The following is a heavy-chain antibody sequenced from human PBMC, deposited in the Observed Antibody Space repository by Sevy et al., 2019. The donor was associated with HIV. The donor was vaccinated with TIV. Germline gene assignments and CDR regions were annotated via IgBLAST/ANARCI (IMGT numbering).Heavy chain of an antibody. CDR2: MSADNGKT. Sequence: ASVKVSCKTSGYTFTSYGISWVRQAPGHGPEWVGWMSADNGKTSCAQKFQERVTVTTDSSMRTAYMELRSLRSDDTAVYYSATAAYGSGRELDNWGQGTLVTVSS. J-gene: IGHJ4*02. V-gene: IGHV1-18*01. CDR3: ATAAYGSGRELDN. D-gene: IGHD3-10*01. CDR1: GYTFTSYG.